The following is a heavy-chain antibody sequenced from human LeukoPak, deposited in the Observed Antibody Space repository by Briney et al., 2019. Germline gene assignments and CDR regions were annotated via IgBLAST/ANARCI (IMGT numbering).Heavy chain of an antibody. CDR2: ISSSGSTI. CDR1: GFTFSDYY. Sequence: GGSLRLSCAASGFTFSDYYMSWIRQAPGKGLEWVSYISSSGSTIYYSDSVKGRFTISRDNAKNSLYLQMNSLRAEDTAVYYCARVPVGGRYYYYYYMDVWGKGTTVTVSS. J-gene: IGHJ6*03. CDR3: ARVPVGGRYYYYYYMDV. D-gene: IGHD4-23*01. V-gene: IGHV3-11*04.